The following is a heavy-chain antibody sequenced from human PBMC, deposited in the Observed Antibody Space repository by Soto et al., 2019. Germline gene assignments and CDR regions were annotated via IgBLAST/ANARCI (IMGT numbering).Heavy chain of an antibody. Sequence: EVQLVESGGGLVQPGGSLRLSCAASGFTFSSYSMNWVRQAPGKGLEWVSYISSSSSTIYYADSVKGRFTIYRDNAKNSLYLQMSSLRAEDTAVYYCARHPERIAQIGWFDPWGQGTLVTVSS. CDR1: GFTFSSYS. CDR2: ISSSSSTI. D-gene: IGHD6-13*01. V-gene: IGHV3-48*01. J-gene: IGHJ5*02. CDR3: ARHPERIAQIGWFDP.